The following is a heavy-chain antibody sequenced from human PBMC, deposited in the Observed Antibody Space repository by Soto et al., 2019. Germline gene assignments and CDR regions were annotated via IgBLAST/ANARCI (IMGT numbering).Heavy chain of an antibody. CDR2: MNPNSGNT. CDR1: GYTFTSYD. D-gene: IGHD6-13*01. J-gene: IGHJ5*02. V-gene: IGHV1-8*01. Sequence: QVQLVQSGAEVKKPGASVKVSCKASGYTFTSYDINWVRQATGQGLEWMGWMNPNSGNTGYAQKFQGRVTMNMNTSISTAHMELSSLRSEDTAVYYCARGQQLVRSSWFDPWGQGTLVTVSS. CDR3: ARGQQLVRSSWFDP.